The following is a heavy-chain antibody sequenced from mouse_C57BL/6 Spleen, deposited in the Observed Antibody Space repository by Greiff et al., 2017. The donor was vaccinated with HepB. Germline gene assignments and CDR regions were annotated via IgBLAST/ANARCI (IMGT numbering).Heavy chain of an antibody. D-gene: IGHD2-5*01. Sequence: EVQLVESGGGLVQPGGSLKLSCAASGFTFSDYGMAWVRQAPRKGPEWVAFISNLAYSTYYADTVTGRFTISRENAKNTLYLEMSSLRSEDTAMYYCAKAYYSNYGGFAYWGQGTLVTVSA. V-gene: IGHV5-15*01. CDR1: GFTFSDYG. CDR3: AKAYYSNYGGFAY. J-gene: IGHJ3*01. CDR2: ISNLAYST.